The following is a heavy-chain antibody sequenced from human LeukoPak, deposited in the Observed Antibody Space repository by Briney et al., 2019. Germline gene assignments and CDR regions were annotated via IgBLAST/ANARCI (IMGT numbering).Heavy chain of an antibody. V-gene: IGHV3-15*01. CDR3: TASQPSRGGAYDI. D-gene: IGHD5-24*01. Sequence: GGSLRLSYAAAGFIFTNAWMSWVRQAPGKGLECIGRVKSKTDGGTADYAAPVKGRFTISRDDSENTLYLQMSSLKTEDTAVYYCTASQPSRGGAYDIWGQGTMVTVSS. J-gene: IGHJ3*02. CDR2: VKSKTDGGTA. CDR1: GFIFTNAW.